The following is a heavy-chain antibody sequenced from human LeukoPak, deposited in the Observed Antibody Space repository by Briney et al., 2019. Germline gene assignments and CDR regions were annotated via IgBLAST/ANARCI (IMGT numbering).Heavy chain of an antibody. CDR3: ARSPIGGRPGRAPYWYFDL. V-gene: IGHV1-69*13. CDR2: IIPIFGTA. Sequence: ASVKVSCKASGGTFSSYAISWVRQAPGQGLEWMGGIIPIFGTANYAQKFQGRVTITADESTSTAYMELSSLRSEDTAVYYCARSPIGGRPGRAPYWYFDLWGRGTLVTVSS. J-gene: IGHJ2*01. D-gene: IGHD1-26*01. CDR1: GGTFSSYA.